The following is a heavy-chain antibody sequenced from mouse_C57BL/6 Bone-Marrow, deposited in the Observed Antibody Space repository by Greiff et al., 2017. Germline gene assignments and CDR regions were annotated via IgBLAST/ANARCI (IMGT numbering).Heavy chain of an antibody. D-gene: IGHD1-1*01. CDR2: IYPGGGYT. J-gene: IGHJ2*01. V-gene: IGHV1-63*01. Sequence: VQLQQSGAELVRPGTSVKMSCKASGYTFTNYWIGWAKQRPGHGLEWIGDIYPGGGYTNYNEKFKGKATLTADKSSSTAYMQFSSLTSEDSAIYYCASEGYYGSYLDYWGQGTTLTVSS. CDR3: ASEGYYGSYLDY. CDR1: GYTFTNYW.